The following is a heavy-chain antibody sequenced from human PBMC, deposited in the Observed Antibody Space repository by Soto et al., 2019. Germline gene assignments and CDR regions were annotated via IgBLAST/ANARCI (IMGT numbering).Heavy chain of an antibody. V-gene: IGHV1-18*01. D-gene: IGHD3-16*01. CDR3: ARIGVSSGHESPDFDS. CDR1: GYTFNFYG. Sequence: ASVKVSCRASGYTFNFYGITWVRQAPGQGLEWMGWISGFNGNTNYAADLQGRVTMTTDTSTSTAYMELRGLRSDDTAVYYCARIGVSSGHESPDFDSWGQGTLVTVSS. CDR2: ISGFNGNT. J-gene: IGHJ4*02.